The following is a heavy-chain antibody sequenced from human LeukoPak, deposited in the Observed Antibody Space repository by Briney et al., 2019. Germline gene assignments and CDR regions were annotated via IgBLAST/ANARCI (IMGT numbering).Heavy chain of an antibody. Sequence: PGGSLRLSCAASGFTFSSYGMHWVRQAPGKGLEWVSSLSTSSIYIYYADSVKGRFTISRDNAKNSLYLQMNSLRAEDTALYYCARHVVGVGFDYWGQGTLVTVSS. D-gene: IGHD3-22*01. V-gene: IGHV3-21*01. CDR1: GFTFSSYG. J-gene: IGHJ4*02. CDR3: ARHVVGVGFDY. CDR2: LSTSSIYI.